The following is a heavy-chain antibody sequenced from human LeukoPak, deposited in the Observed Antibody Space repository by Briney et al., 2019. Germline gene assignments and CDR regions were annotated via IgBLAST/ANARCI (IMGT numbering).Heavy chain of an antibody. V-gene: IGHV1-46*01. Sequence: ASVKVSCKASGYTFTSYYMHWVRQAPGQGPEWMGIINPSGGSTSYAQKFQGRVTMTRDMSTSTVYMELSSLRSEDTAVYYCARWGRDDYGDYGVGYFDYWGQGTLVTVSS. J-gene: IGHJ4*02. CDR2: INPSGGST. CDR1: GYTFTSYY. CDR3: ARWGRDDYGDYGVGYFDY. D-gene: IGHD4-17*01.